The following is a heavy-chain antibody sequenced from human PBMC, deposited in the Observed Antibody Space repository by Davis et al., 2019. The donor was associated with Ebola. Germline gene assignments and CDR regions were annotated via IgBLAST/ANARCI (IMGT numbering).Heavy chain of an antibody. J-gene: IGHJ4*02. CDR1: GFTFRTNW. Sequence: PGGSLRLSCAASGFTFRTNWMSWVRQAPGKGLEWVATIKPDGSDKYFVDSVKGRFTISRDNAKSSLYLQMNSLRVEDTALYYCAKGARWGQGTLVTV. V-gene: IGHV3-7*03. CDR3: AKGAR. CDR2: IKPDGSDK. D-gene: IGHD5-12*01.